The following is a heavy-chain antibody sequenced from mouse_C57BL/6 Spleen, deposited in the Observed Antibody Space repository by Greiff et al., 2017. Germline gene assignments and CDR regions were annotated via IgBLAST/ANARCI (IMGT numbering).Heavy chain of an antibody. D-gene: IGHD2-2*01. Sequence: DVMLVESGGGLVKPGGSLKLSCAASGFTFSSYTMSWVRQTPEKRLEWVATISGGGGNTYYPDSVKGRFTISRDNAKNTLYLQMSSLRSEDTALYYCARHGYGDFDYWGQGTTLTVSS. CDR3: ARHGYGDFDY. CDR1: GFTFSSYT. J-gene: IGHJ2*01. V-gene: IGHV5-9*01. CDR2: ISGGGGNT.